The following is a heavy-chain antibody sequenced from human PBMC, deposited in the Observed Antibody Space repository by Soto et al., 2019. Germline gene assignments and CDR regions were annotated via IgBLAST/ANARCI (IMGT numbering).Heavy chain of an antibody. CDR2: IYYSGGT. CDR3: TREQSDDNYFDP. V-gene: IGHV4-61*08. J-gene: IGHJ5*02. D-gene: IGHD6-19*01. CDR1: GAALSSGGYF. Sequence: NHSETRSLTCAVSGAALSSGGYFYTWVRQPPGKGLEWLGYIYYSGGTNYNPSLKSRVTISLDKSKSQFSLRLISVTAADTAVYYCTREQSDDNYFDPWGQGTLVTVSS.